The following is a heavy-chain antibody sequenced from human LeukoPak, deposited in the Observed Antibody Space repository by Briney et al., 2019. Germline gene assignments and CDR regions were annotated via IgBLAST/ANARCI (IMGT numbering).Heavy chain of an antibody. V-gene: IGHV4-59*08. Sequence: PSETLSLTCTVSGGSISSYYWSWIRQAPGRGLEWIGHIYYSGATNYNPSLESRVTISVDTSKNQFSLKLTSVTATDTALYYCARGGTAFHYWGQGTLVTVSS. D-gene: IGHD2-15*01. CDR2: IYYSGAT. CDR1: GGSISSYY. CDR3: ARGGTAFHY. J-gene: IGHJ4*02.